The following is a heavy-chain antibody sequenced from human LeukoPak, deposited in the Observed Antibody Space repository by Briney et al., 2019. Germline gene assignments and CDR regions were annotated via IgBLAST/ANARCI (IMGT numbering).Heavy chain of an antibody. Sequence: GGSLRLSCAASGFTFSSYAMSWVRQAPGKGLEWVSAISGSGGSTYYADSVKGRFTISRDNAKNSLYLQMNSLRAEDTAVYYCARVRLGELSLWGQGTLVTVSS. J-gene: IGHJ4*02. D-gene: IGHD3-16*02. CDR2: ISGSGGST. CDR3: ARVRLGELSL. CDR1: GFTFSSYA. V-gene: IGHV3-23*01.